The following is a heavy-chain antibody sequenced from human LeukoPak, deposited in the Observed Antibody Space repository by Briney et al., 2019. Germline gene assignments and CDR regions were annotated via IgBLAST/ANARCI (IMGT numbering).Heavy chain of an antibody. CDR2: IKHSGST. CDR3: ARGQGVVPAAYYYYYYYMDV. D-gene: IGHD2-2*01. V-gene: IGHV4-34*01. J-gene: IGHJ6*03. Sequence: SQTLSLTCAVYGGSFSGYYWSWIRHPPGKGLEWIGEIKHSGSTNYNPSLKSRVTISVDTSKNQFSLKLSSVTAADTAVYYCARGQGVVPAAYYYYYYYMDVWGKGTTVTVSS. CDR1: GGSFSGYY.